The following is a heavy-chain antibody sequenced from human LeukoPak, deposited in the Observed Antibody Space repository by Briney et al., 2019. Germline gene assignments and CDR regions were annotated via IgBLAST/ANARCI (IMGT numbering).Heavy chain of an antibody. V-gene: IGHV3-48*02. D-gene: IGHD3-10*01. J-gene: IGHJ6*02. Sequence: PGGSLRVSCATSGFTFSSFSLNWVRQAPVKGLHWVSYISISGSTKYYADSVKGRFTLSRDNAKDSLYLQMNSLRDEDTAVYYCARHHFYGHVDVWGQGTTVTVSS. CDR2: ISISGSTK. CDR1: GFTFSSFS. CDR3: ARHHFYGHVDV.